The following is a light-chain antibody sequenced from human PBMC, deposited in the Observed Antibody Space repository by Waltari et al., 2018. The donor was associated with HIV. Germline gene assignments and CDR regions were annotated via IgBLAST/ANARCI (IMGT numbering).Light chain of an antibody. Sequence: QSVLTQPPSVSGAPGQRVTISCTGSSSNIGAGYDLHWYRQLPGTAPKLLIYDNSNRPSGVPDRFSGPKSGTSASLAITGLQAEDEADYYCQSYDSSLSGWVFGGGTKLTVL. CDR3: QSYDSSLSGWV. J-gene: IGLJ3*02. CDR2: DNS. V-gene: IGLV1-40*01. CDR1: SSNIGAGYD.